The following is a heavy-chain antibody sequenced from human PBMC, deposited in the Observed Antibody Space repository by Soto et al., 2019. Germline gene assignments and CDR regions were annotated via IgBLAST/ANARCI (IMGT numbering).Heavy chain of an antibody. V-gene: IGHV3-23*01. J-gene: IGHJ4*02. CDR3: CKEPGSSNGGPSLLQY. CDR2: ISGRGRST. D-gene: IGHD6-6*01. Sequence: WGSLRLSCAASGFTLSDYAMSWLRQAPGQGLDWVSTISGRGRSTYYADSVKGRLTISSDTSKSTLYLQINSLRPGDTAVYYCCKEPGSSNGGPSLLQYWGQVTLGTL. CDR1: GFTLSDYA.